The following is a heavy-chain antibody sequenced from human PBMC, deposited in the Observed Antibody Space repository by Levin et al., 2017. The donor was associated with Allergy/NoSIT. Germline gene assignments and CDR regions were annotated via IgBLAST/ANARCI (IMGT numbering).Heavy chain of an antibody. J-gene: IGHJ4*02. CDR1: EFTFTRYS. D-gene: IGHD4-17*01. CDR2: ISPSSSHI. CDR3: ARDRGYGDYDFRY. Sequence: GGSLRLSCTASEFTFTRYSMNWVRQAPGKGLEWVSSISPSSSHIYYADSVKGRFTVSRDNANNSLYLQMNSLKVEDTAVYYCARDRGYGDYDFRYWGQGTLVTVSS. V-gene: IGHV3-21*01.